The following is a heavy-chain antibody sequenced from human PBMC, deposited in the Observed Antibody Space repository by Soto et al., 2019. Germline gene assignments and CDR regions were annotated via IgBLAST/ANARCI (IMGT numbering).Heavy chain of an antibody. CDR2: IYHSGST. Sequence: PSETLSLTCAVSGGSISSGGYSWSWIRQPPGKGLEWIGYIYHSGSTYYNPSLKSRVTISVDRSKNQFSLKLSSVTAADTAVYYCARGLGGRTYYYGSGSYWVFDYWGQGTLVTVSS. D-gene: IGHD3-10*01. CDR1: GGSISSGGYS. CDR3: ARGLGGRTYYYGSGSYWVFDY. J-gene: IGHJ4*02. V-gene: IGHV4-30-2*01.